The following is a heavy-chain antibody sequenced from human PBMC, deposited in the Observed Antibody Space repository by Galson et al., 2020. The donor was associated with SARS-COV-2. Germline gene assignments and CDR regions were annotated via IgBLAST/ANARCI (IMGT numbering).Heavy chain of an antibody. D-gene: IGHD2-2*01. Sequence: GESLKISCAASGFTFSSYSVNWVRQAPGKGLEWVSFISSSGSSIYYADSVKGRFTISRDNAKNSLYLQMNSLRAEDTAVYYCARSGVVRGYMDVWGRGTTVTVSS. CDR3: ARSGVVRGYMDV. J-gene: IGHJ6*03. CDR1: GFTFSSYS. V-gene: IGHV3-21*01. CDR2: ISSSGSSI.